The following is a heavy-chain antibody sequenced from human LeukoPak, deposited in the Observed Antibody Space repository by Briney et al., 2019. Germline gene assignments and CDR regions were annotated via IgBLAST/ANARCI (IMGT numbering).Heavy chain of an antibody. V-gene: IGHV1-69*13. J-gene: IGHJ1*01. Sequence: SVKVSCKASGGTFSSYAISWVRQAPGQGLEWMGGIIPIFGTANYAQKFQGRVTITADESTSTAYMGLSSLRSEDTAVYYCARDCDSSGYYYGGCFQHWGQGTLVTVSS. CDR1: GGTFSSYA. CDR3: ARDCDSSGYYYGGCFQH. D-gene: IGHD3-22*01. CDR2: IIPIFGTA.